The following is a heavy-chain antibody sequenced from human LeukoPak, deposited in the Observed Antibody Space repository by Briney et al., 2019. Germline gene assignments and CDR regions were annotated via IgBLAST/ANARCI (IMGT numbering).Heavy chain of an antibody. V-gene: IGHV3-43*02. Sequence: GGSLRLSCAASGFTFDDYAMHWVRQAPGKGLEWVSLISGDGGSTYYADSVKGRFTISRDNAKNSLYLQMNGLRAEDTAFYYCARDREGSGWWYFDSWGQGALVTVSS. J-gene: IGHJ4*02. CDR1: GFTFDDYA. D-gene: IGHD6-19*01. CDR2: ISGDGGST. CDR3: ARDREGSGWWYFDS.